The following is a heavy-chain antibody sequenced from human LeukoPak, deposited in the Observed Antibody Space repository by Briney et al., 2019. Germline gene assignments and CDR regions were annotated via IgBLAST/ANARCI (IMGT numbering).Heavy chain of an antibody. CDR1: GDSIRSYY. CDR2: IHSSGST. Sequence: SQTLSLTCTVTGDSIRSYYWSWIRQPAGKGLEWIGRIHSSGSTNYNPSLKSRVTMSVDTSKNQFSLNLRSLTAADTAVYFCARLTLDLWSGPNSSYFDYWGQGTLVTVSS. CDR3: ARLTLDLWSGPNSSYFDY. J-gene: IGHJ4*02. D-gene: IGHD3-3*01. V-gene: IGHV4-4*07.